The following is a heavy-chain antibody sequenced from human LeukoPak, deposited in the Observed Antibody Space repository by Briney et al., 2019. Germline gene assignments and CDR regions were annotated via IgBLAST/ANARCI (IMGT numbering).Heavy chain of an antibody. CDR1: GVSFSGYY. V-gene: IGHV4-34*01. CDR2: INHSGST. Sequence: SETLSLTCAVSGVSFSGYYWSWIRQPPGKGLEWIGEINHSGSTNYNPSLKSRVTISVDMSKNQLSVKLSSVTAAETAVYYCASPYYGSGSTDYWGQGTLVTVSS. D-gene: IGHD3-10*01. CDR3: ASPYYGSGSTDY. J-gene: IGHJ4*02.